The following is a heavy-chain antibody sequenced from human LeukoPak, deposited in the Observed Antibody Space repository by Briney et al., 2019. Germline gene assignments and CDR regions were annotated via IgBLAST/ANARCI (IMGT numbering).Heavy chain of an antibody. CDR1: GFTFSRYN. CDR3: ARGLDNYGSGSSD. D-gene: IGHD3-10*01. J-gene: IGHJ4*02. V-gene: IGHV3-21*01. Sequence: GGSLRLSCAASGFTFSRYNMNWVRQAPGKGLEWVSSISSSSSYIYYADSVKGRFTISGDNAKNSLYLQMNSLRAEDTAAYYCARGLDNYGSGSSDWGQGTLVTVSS. CDR2: ISSSSSYI.